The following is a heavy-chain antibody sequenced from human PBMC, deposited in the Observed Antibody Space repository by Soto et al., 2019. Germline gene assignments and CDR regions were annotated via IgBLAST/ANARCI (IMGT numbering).Heavy chain of an antibody. CDR1: GYTFTDFG. CDR2: ISAYSGST. J-gene: IGHJ4*02. Sequence: ASVKVSCKASGYTFTDFGINWVRQAPGQGLEWMGWISAYSGSTDYAEKFQGRVTMATDTSTSTAYMELRSLRSDDTAVYYCARGGHGGASSLDDYWGQGTLVTVSS. CDR3: ARGGHGGASSLDDY. D-gene: IGHD6-6*01. V-gene: IGHV1-18*01.